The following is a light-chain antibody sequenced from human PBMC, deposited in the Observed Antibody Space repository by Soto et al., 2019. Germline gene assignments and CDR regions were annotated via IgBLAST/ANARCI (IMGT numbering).Light chain of an antibody. Sequence: EVVLTQSPATLSLSPGVSATLSCRASQNIGTSLAWYQHRPGQPPRLLIYDGFSRATGVPARFSGAGSGTDFTLTISGLEPEDFAVYYCQQRASWPPFTFAGGTKVEIK. CDR3: QQRASWPPFT. J-gene: IGKJ4*01. CDR1: QNIGTS. CDR2: DGF. V-gene: IGKV3-11*01.